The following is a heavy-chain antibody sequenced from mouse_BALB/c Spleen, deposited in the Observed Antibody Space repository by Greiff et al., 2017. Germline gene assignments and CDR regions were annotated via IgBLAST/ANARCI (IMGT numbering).Heavy chain of an antibody. J-gene: IGHJ1*01. V-gene: IGHV6-6*02. CDR2: IRLKSNNYAT. CDR3: TPKYYGSSYDWYFDV. D-gene: IGHD1-1*01. Sequence: EVKLVESGGGLVQPGGSMKLSCVASGFTFSNYWMNWVRQSPEKGLEWVAEIRLKSNNYATHYAESVKGRFTISRDDSKSSVYLQMNNLRAEDTGIYYCTPKYYGSSYDWYFDVWGAGTTVTVSS. CDR1: GFTFSNYW.